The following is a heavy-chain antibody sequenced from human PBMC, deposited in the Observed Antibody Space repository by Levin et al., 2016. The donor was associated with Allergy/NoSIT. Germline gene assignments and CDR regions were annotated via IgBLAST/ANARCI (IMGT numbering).Heavy chain of an antibody. CDR3: ARERRSGWYWGTGPDY. Sequence: WIRQPPGKGLEWVAVISYDGTNKCYADSVKGRFTISRDNSKNTLYLQINSLRAEDTAVYYCARERRSGWYWGTGPDYWGQGTLVTVSS. J-gene: IGHJ4*02. V-gene: IGHV3-30*04. CDR2: ISYDGTNK. D-gene: IGHD6-19*01.